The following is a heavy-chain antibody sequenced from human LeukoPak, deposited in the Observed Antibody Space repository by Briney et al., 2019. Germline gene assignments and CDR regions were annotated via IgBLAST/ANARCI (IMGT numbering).Heavy chain of an antibody. CDR3: ARDEESITMVRGVIPNWFDP. Sequence: GGSLRLSCAASGFTFSRYWMNWVRQAPGKGLVWVSRINSDGSSTSYADSVKGRFTISRDNAKNTLYLQMNSLRAEDTAVYYCARDEESITMVRGVIPNWFDPWGQGTLVTVSS. V-gene: IGHV3-74*01. J-gene: IGHJ5*02. CDR2: INSDGSST. CDR1: GFTFSRYW. D-gene: IGHD3-10*01.